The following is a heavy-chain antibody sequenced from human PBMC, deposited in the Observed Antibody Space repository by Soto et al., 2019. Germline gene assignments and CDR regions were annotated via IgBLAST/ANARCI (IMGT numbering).Heavy chain of an antibody. CDR3: ARTTFYDIFTAYYSLFDY. D-gene: IGHD3-9*01. CDR1: GGSISSGGYY. Sequence: QVQLQESGPGLVKPSQTLTLTCTVSGGSISSGGYYWSWIRQHPGKGLEWIGHISDSGSTSYNPSLKSRVTISVDTSKTHFSLKLSAVTAADTAVYYCARTTFYDIFTAYYSLFDYWGQGTLVTVSS. CDR2: ISDSGST. J-gene: IGHJ4*02. V-gene: IGHV4-31*03.